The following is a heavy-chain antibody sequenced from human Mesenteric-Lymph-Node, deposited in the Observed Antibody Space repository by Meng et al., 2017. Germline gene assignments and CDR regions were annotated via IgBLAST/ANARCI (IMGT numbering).Heavy chain of an antibody. Sequence: QSGSGVKRPWASVNVACKASGYTFTNIGMNWVRQAPGQGPEWMGWINTDTGNPTYAQGFTGRFVFSLDTSVSTAYLQISGLKAEDTAVYYCARVAVAGLRYFQHWGQGTLVTVSS. CDR2: INTDTGNP. J-gene: IGHJ1*01. V-gene: IGHV7-4-1*02. D-gene: IGHD6-19*01. CDR3: ARVAVAGLRYFQH. CDR1: GYTFTNIG.